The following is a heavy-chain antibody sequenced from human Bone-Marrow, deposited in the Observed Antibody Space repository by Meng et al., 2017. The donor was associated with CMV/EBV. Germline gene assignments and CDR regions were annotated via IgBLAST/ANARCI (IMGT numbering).Heavy chain of an antibody. CDR1: GFTFSNYD. CDR3: AREILGYSSSPAY. CDR2: ISYDGSNK. D-gene: IGHD6-13*01. J-gene: IGHJ4*02. Sequence: GESLKISCAVSGFTFSNYDMSWVRQAPGKGLEWVAVISYDGSNKYYADSVKGRFTISRDNSKNTLYLQMNSLRAEDTAVYYCAREILGYSSSPAYWGQGTRVTVYS. V-gene: IGHV3-30-3*01.